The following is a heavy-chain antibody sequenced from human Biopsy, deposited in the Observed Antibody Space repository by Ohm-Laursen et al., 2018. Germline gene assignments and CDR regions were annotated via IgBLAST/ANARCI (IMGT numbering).Heavy chain of an antibody. CDR1: GDSISSYY. J-gene: IGHJ2*01. CDR3: ARDQGYYSDRTVPGYFDL. CDR2: VYYTGST. D-gene: IGHD3-22*01. V-gene: IGHV4-59*01. Sequence: SETLSLTCTVSGDSISSYYWSWIRQPPGKGLEWIGYVYYTGSTDYNPSLQSRVTISVDTSKNHFSLRLRSVTPADTAIYCARDQGYYSDRTVPGYFDLWGRGTLVTVSS.